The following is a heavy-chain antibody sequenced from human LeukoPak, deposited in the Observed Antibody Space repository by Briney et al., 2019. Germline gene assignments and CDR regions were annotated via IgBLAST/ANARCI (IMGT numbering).Heavy chain of an antibody. J-gene: IGHJ4*02. V-gene: IGHV3-11*04. CDR1: GFTFSDYY. CDR3: ARDGQYSYGYLF. CDR2: ISGSGSTI. D-gene: IGHD5-18*01. Sequence: GGSLRLSCAASGFTFSDYYISWIRQAPGKGLEWVSYISGSGSTIYYADSVKGRFTISRDNAKNSLYLQMNSLRAEDTAVYYCARDGQYSYGYLFWGQGTLVTVSS.